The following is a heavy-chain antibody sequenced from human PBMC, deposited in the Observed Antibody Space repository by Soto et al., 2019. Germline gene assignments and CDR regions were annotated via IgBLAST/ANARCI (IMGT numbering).Heavy chain of an antibody. J-gene: IGHJ4*02. D-gene: IGHD5-12*01. V-gene: IGHV3-74*01. CDR1: KSTLSSYW. CDR3: PSGYDFARFDY. Sequence: VQLVESGGGLVQTGGSLRVACAASKSTLSSYWMHWVRQAPGMGLVWVSRINNDGSDTSYADSVKGRFTISRDNANNTMYLQMNSLTAEDTAVYYCPSGYDFARFDYWGQGILVTVSS. CDR2: INNDGSDT.